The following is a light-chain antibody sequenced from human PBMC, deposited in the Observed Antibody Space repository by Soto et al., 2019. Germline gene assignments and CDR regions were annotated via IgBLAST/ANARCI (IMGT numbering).Light chain of an antibody. Sequence: QSVLTQPPSVSGAPGQRVTISCTGSSSNIGANYHVHWYQQLPGTAPKLLIYGNSNRPSGVPDRFSGSKSGTSASLAISGLQSEDEADYYCATWDVSLSAWVFGGGTKLTVL. CDR1: SSNIGANYH. J-gene: IGLJ3*02. CDR3: ATWDVSLSAWV. CDR2: GNS. V-gene: IGLV1-40*01.